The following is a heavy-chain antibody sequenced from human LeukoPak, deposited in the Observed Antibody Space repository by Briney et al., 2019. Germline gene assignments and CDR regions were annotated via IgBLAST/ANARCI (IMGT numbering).Heavy chain of an antibody. CDR2: ISTSSSYI. CDR1: GFTFSSYS. Sequence: GGSLRLSCAASGFTFSSYSMNWVRQAPGKGLEWVSFISTSSSYIYYADSLKGRFTISRDNAKKSLYLQINSLRAEDTAVYYCARGVGAAAPFDIWGQGTMVTVSS. D-gene: IGHD1-26*01. J-gene: IGHJ3*02. CDR3: ARGVGAAAPFDI. V-gene: IGHV3-21*01.